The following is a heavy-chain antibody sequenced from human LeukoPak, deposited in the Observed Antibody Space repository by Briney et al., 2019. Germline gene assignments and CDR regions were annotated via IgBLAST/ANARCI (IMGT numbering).Heavy chain of an antibody. CDR1: GFTFASYS. Sequence: PGWSLRLSCAASGFTFASYSMNWVRQAPGKGLEWVSSISGDSTYIYNAGSVKGRFTISRDNAQASLYLQMISLRADDTAVYYCARVSGRLERQSDLDYWGQGTLVIVSS. D-gene: IGHD1-1*01. CDR2: ISGDSTYI. CDR3: ARVSGRLERQSDLDY. J-gene: IGHJ4*02. V-gene: IGHV3-21*01.